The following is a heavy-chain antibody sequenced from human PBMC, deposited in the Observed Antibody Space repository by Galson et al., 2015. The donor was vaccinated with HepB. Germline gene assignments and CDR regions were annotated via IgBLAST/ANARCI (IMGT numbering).Heavy chain of an antibody. CDR2: INPSGDST. CDR1: GYTFTSYF. D-gene: IGHD6-13*01. CDR3: ARDRGNWYNDF. Sequence: SVKLSCTASGYTFTSYFMHWVRQAPGQGLEWMGIINPSGDSTNYAQTFQGRVTITRDTSTSTVYMELSSLRSEDTAIYYCARDRGNWYNDFWGQGTLVTVSS. J-gene: IGHJ4*02. V-gene: IGHV1-46*01.